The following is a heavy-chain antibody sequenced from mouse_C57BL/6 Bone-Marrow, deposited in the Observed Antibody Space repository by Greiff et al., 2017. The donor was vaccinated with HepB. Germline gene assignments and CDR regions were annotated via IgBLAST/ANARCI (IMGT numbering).Heavy chain of an antibody. CDR3: ARSITTVVAGDYCDY. Sequence: VQLQQPGAELVRPGSSVKLSCKASGYTFTSYWMDWVKQRPGQGLEWIGNIYPSDSETHYNQKFKDKATLTVDKSSSTAYMQLSSLTSEDSAVYYCARSITTVVAGDYCDYWGQGTTLTVSS. CDR1: GYTFTSYW. D-gene: IGHD1-1*01. V-gene: IGHV1-61*01. J-gene: IGHJ2*01. CDR2: IYPSDSET.